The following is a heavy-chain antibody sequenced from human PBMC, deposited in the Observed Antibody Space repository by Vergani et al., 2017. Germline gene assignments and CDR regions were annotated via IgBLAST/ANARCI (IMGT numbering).Heavy chain of an antibody. J-gene: IGHJ3*02. CDR3: ARGGAIVVVTLYAFDI. CDR1: GFTFSSYW. Sequence: EVQLVESGGGLVQPGGSLRLSCAASGFTFSSYWMHWVRHAPGKGLVWVSRINSDGSSTSYADSVKGRFTISRDNAKNSLYLQMNSLRAEDTAVYYCARGGAIVVVTLYAFDIWGQGTMVTVSS. V-gene: IGHV3-74*01. D-gene: IGHD2-21*02. CDR2: INSDGSST.